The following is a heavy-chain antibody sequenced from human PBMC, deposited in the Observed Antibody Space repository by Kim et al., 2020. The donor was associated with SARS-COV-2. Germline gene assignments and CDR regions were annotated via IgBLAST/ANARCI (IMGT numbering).Heavy chain of an antibody. D-gene: IGHD3-3*01. V-gene: IGHV1-8*01. J-gene: IGHJ5*02. CDR2: MNPNSGNT. CDR1: GYTFTSYD. Sequence: ASVKVSCKASGYTFTSYDINWVRQATGQGLEWMGWMNPNSGNTGYAQKFQGRVTMTRNTSISTAYMELSSLRSEDTAVYYCARGRVFTICGVVIKTGGWFDPWGQGALVTVNS. CDR3: ARGRVFTICGVVIKTGGWFDP.